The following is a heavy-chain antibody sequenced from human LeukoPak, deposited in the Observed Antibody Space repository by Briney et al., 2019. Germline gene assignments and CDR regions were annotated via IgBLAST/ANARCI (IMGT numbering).Heavy chain of an antibody. CDR1: GDSINSGSFC. CDR3: ARVRYGSGSYYGDV. V-gene: IGHV4-61*02. J-gene: IGHJ6*04. Sequence: PSETLSLTCTVSGDSINSGSFCWIWIRQSAGKGLEWIGRVFASGSTNYNPSLKSRVAISVDTSKNQFSLKLSSVTAADTAVYYCARVRYGSGSYYGDVWGKGTTVTISS. CDR2: VFASGST. D-gene: IGHD3-10*01.